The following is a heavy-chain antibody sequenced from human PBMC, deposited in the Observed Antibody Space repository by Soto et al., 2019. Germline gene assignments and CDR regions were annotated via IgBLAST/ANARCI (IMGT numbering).Heavy chain of an antibody. Sequence: EVQLLESGGGLVQPGGSLRLSCAASGFTFSSYAMSWVRQAPGKGLEWVSAISGSGGSTYYADSVKGRFTISRDNSKNTRYLQMNSLRAEYTAVYYCAKVEWLVRCYFDYWGQGTLVTVSS. V-gene: IGHV3-23*01. CDR1: GFTFSSYA. CDR3: AKVEWLVRCYFDY. J-gene: IGHJ4*02. CDR2: ISGSGGST. D-gene: IGHD6-19*01.